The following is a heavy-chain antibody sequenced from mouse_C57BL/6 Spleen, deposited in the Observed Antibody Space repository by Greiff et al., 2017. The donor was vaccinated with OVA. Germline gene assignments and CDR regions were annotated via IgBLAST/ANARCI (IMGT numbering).Heavy chain of an antibody. J-gene: IGHJ2*01. CDR2: ISSGGDYI. D-gene: IGHD1-1*01. Sequence: EVKLQESGEGLVKPGGSLKLSCAASGFTFSSYAMSWVRQTPEKRLEWVAYISSGGDYIYYADTVKGRFTISRDNARNTLYLQMSSLKSEDTAMYYCTRDGTTGDPFDYWGQGTTLTVSS. V-gene: IGHV5-9-1*02. CDR3: TRDGTTGDPFDY. CDR1: GFTFSSYA.